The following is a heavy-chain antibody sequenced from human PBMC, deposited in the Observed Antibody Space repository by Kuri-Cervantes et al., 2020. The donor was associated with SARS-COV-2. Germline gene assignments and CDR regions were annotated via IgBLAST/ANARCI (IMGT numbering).Heavy chain of an antibody. CDR1: GGTFSSYA. V-gene: IGHV1-69*04. J-gene: IGHJ2*01. Sequence: SVKVSCKASGGTFSSYAISWVRQAPGQGLEWTGRIIPILGIANYAQKFQGRVTITADKSTSTAYMELSSLRSEDTAVYYCARGESAPEGYFDLWGRGTLVTVSS. CDR3: ARGESAPEGYFDL. CDR2: IIPILGIA. D-gene: IGHD1-14*01.